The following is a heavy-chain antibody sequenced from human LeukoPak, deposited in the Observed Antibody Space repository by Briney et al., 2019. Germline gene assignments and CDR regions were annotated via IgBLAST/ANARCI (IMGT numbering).Heavy chain of an antibody. CDR1: GFTFSSYG. Sequence: GGSLRLSCAASGFTFSSYGMHWVRQAPGKGRGWVAVIWYDGSNKYYADPVKGRFTISRDNSKNTLYLQMNSLRAEDTAVYYCARDQGYYGMDVWGQGTTVTVSS. CDR2: IWYDGSNK. V-gene: IGHV3-33*01. CDR3: ARDQGYYGMDV. J-gene: IGHJ6*02.